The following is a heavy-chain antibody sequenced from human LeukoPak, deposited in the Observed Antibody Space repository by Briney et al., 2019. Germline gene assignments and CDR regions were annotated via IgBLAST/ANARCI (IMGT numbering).Heavy chain of an antibody. CDR3: ARDSTLDY. CDR2: INPSSGGT. V-gene: IGHV1-2*02. D-gene: IGHD2/OR15-2a*01. J-gene: IGHJ4*01. CDR1: GYTFIGYY. Sequence: ASVKVSCKASGYTFIGYYMHWVRQAPGQGLEWMGWINPSSGGTNYAQKFQGRVTMTRDTSISTAYMEVYRLTSDDTAVYFYARDSTLDYWGQGTLITVSS.